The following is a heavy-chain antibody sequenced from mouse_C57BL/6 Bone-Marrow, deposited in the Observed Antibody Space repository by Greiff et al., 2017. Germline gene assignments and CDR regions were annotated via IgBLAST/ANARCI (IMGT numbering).Heavy chain of an antibody. J-gene: IGHJ4*01. V-gene: IGHV1-81*01. CDR3: ARSGCGGAMDY. CDR1: GYTFTSSG. D-gene: IGHD3-1*01. CDR2: IYPRSGNT. Sequence: QVQLKQSGAELARPGASVKLSCKASGYTFTSSGISWVKQSTGPGLEWIGEIYPRSGNTYYNEKFKGKATLTADKSSSTAYMELRSLTSEDSAVYYGARSGCGGAMDYWGQGTSVTVSS.